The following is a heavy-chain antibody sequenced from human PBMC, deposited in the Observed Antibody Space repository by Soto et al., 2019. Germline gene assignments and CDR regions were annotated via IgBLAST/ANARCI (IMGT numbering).Heavy chain of an antibody. J-gene: IGHJ3*02. D-gene: IGHD7-27*01. CDR1: GFTFSSYS. V-gene: IGHV3-48*02. Sequence: GGSLRLSCAASGFTFSSYSMNWVRQAPGKGLEWVSYISSSSTIYYADSVKGRFTISRDNAKNSLYLQMNSLRDEDTAVYYCARGVNWGSRDAFDIWGQGTMVTVSS. CDR3: ARGVNWGSRDAFDI. CDR2: ISSSSTI.